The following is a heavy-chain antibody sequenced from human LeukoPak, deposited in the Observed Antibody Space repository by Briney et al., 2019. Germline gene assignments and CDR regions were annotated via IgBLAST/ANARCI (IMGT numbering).Heavy chain of an antibody. V-gene: IGHV3-74*03. CDR2: GEGDGSTS. Sequence: PGGSLRLSCAASGFTLRNYCMHWVRQAPGKGLVWVSRGEGDGSTSTYADSVKGRLTISRDTAKNTLYLQMNSLRAEDTAVYYYTTTDHFDYWGQGTLVTVSS. CDR3: TTTDHFDY. CDR1: GFTLRNYC. J-gene: IGHJ4*02.